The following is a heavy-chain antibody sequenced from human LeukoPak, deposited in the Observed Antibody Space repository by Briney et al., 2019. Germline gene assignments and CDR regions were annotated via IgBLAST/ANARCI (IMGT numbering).Heavy chain of an antibody. CDR3: ASEERRSAGHAFDI. J-gene: IGHJ3*02. CDR2: ISSSGSTI. Sequence: GGSLRLSCAASGFTFSDYYMSWIRQAPGKGLEWVSYISSSGSTIYYADSVKGRFTISRDNAKNSLYLQMNSLRAEDTAVYYCASEERRSAGHAFDIWGQGTMVTVSS. CDR1: GFTFSDYY. V-gene: IGHV3-11*04.